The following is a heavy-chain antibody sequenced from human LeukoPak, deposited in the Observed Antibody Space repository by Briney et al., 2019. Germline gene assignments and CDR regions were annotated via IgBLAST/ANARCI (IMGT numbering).Heavy chain of an antibody. V-gene: IGHV3-23*01. Sequence: PGGSLRLSCSVSGLTFYTYAMSWVRQAPGKGLEWVSAISGRDGRTYYTDSVKGRFTISRDNSKNTLYLQMNSLRAEDTAVYYCANAGYSSGWYIGYFDYWGQGTLVTVSS. J-gene: IGHJ4*02. CDR2: ISGRDGRT. CDR1: GLTFYTYA. CDR3: ANAGYSSGWYIGYFDY. D-gene: IGHD6-19*01.